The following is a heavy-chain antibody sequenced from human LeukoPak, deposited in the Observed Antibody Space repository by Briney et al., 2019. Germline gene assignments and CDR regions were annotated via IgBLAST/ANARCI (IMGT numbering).Heavy chain of an antibody. V-gene: IGHV3-33*01. J-gene: IGHJ4*02. D-gene: IGHD6-19*01. CDR3: ARGDSSGFGDY. CDR1: GITFSSYD. Sequence: GGSLRLSCAASGITFSSYDMHWVRQAPGKGLEWVAVIWYDGTNKYYADSVKGRFTISRDNSKNTLYLQMNSLRAEDTAVYYCARGDSSGFGDYWGQGTLVTVSS. CDR2: IWYDGTNK.